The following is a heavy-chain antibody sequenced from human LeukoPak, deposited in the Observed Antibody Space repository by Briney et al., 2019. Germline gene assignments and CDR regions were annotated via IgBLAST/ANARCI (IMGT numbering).Heavy chain of an antibody. Sequence: GASVKVSCKASGYTSTTWDINWVRQVTGQGLEWMGWMNPNSGNRGYAQKFQGRVTMTRDTSISTAYMELSSLSSEDTAVYYCARVAGSVDYWGQGTLVTVSS. J-gene: IGHJ4*02. CDR3: ARVAGSVDY. CDR2: MNPNSGNR. V-gene: IGHV1-8*01. D-gene: IGHD6-19*01. CDR1: GYTSTTWD.